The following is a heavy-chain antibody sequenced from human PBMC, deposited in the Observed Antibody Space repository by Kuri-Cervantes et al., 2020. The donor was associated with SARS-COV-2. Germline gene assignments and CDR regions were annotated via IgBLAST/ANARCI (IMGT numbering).Heavy chain of an antibody. Sequence: GGSLRLSCVASGFTFSSYWMSWVRQAPGKGLEWVANIKQDGSEKYYVDSVKGRFTISRDNSKNTLYLQMNSLRAEDTAVYCCARDLDGDYYYYYGMDVWGQGTTVTVSS. CDR1: GFTFSSYW. J-gene: IGHJ6*02. V-gene: IGHV3-7*01. D-gene: IGHD4-17*01. CDR3: ARDLDGDYYYYYGMDV. CDR2: IKQDGSEK.